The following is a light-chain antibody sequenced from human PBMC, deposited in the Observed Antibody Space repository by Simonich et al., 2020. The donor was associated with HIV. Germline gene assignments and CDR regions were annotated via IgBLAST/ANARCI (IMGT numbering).Light chain of an antibody. CDR3: SSYTSGSTYVV. CDR1: SSDVGGYNY. CDR2: DVS. Sequence: QSALTQPASVSGSPGQSITISYTGTSSDVGGYNYVSWYQQHPGKAPKLMIYDVSNRPSGVSNRFSGSKSGNTASLTISGLQAEDEADYYCSSYTSGSTYVVFGGGTKLTVL. J-gene: IGLJ2*01. V-gene: IGLV2-14*03.